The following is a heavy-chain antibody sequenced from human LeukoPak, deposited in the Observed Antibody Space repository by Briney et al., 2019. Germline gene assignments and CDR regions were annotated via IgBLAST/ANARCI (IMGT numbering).Heavy chain of an antibody. CDR2: IEHDGSKK. CDR1: GFTFGVYN. D-gene: IGHD2-15*01. V-gene: IGHV3-30*03. J-gene: IGHJ4*02. CDR3: ARVPRYCSGGSCYYFDY. Sequence: PGGSLRLSCAASGFTFGVYNMNWVRQAPGKGLEWVAFIEHDGSKKYVDSVKGRFTISRDNSKNTLYLQMNNLRAEDTAVYYCARVPRYCSGGSCYYFDYWGQGTLVTVSS.